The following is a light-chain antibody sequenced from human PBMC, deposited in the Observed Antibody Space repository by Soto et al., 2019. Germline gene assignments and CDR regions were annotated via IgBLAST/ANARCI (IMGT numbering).Light chain of an antibody. Sequence: EMVLTQSPATLSVSPGERATLSCSASQSVSSNLAWYQQKPGQAPRLLISGSSTRATGIPARFSGSGSGTDFTLTISSLQSEDFAVYYCQHYNNWPYTFGQGTKLESK. V-gene: IGKV3-15*01. CDR3: QHYNNWPYT. CDR1: QSVSSN. CDR2: GSS. J-gene: IGKJ2*01.